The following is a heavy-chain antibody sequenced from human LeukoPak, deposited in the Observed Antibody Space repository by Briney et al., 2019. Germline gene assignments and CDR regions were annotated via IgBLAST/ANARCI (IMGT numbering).Heavy chain of an antibody. CDR1: GGSISTYY. V-gene: IGHV4-59*01. CDR3: ARVGDWNDLVY. CDR2: ISYTVTS. Sequence: SETLSLTCTVSGGSISTYYWSWIRQPPGKGLEWIGYISYTVTSNYNPSLKSRVTIPVDTSKNQFSLKLSSVTAADTAVYYCARVGDWNDLVYWGQGTLVTVSS. J-gene: IGHJ4*02. D-gene: IGHD1-1*01.